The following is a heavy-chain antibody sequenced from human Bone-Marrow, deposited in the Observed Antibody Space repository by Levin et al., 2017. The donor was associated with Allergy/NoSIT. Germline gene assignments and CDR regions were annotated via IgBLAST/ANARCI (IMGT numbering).Heavy chain of an antibody. Sequence: GESLKISCTVSGFTFSIYSINWVRQAPGKGLEWVSSISSSGSDMYYVDSVKGRFTISRDNAKNSLTLQVNSLRAEDTAVYYCARGIIGDVRVAHKEAFDIWGQGTMVSVSS. J-gene: IGHJ3*02. CDR2: ISSSGSDM. CDR3: ARGIIGDVRVAHKEAFDI. D-gene: IGHD2-8*02. V-gene: IGHV3-21*01. CDR1: GFTFSIYS.